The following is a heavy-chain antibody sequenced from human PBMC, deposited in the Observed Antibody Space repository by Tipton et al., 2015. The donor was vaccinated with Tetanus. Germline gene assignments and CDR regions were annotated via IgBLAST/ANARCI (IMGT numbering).Heavy chain of an antibody. V-gene: IGHV3-21*01. Sequence: SLRLSCAASEFTFSSYAMHWVRQAPGKGLEWVSSISSSSSYIYYADSVKGRFTISRDNAKNSLYLQMNSLRAEDTAVYYCARTISNDYVAAWGQGTLVTVSS. CDR3: ARTISNDYVAA. CDR2: ISSSSSYI. CDR1: EFTFSSYA. J-gene: IGHJ4*02. D-gene: IGHD4-17*01.